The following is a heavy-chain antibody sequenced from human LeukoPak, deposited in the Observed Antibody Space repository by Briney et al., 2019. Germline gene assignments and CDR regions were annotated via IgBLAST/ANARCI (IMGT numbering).Heavy chain of an antibody. CDR1: GFTFSNYE. V-gene: IGHV3-48*03. CDR2: ISRGGRTV. D-gene: IGHD3-22*01. Sequence: PGGSLRLSCAASGFTFSNYEMNWVRQAPGKGLDWVAYISRGGRTVDYADSVKGRFTISRDSAKNALYLQMNSLRAEDTAVYYCAKHPSGYYYDHFDYWGQGTLVTVSS. J-gene: IGHJ4*02. CDR3: AKHPSGYYYDHFDY.